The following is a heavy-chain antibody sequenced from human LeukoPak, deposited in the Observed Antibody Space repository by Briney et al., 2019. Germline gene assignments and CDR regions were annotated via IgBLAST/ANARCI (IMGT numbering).Heavy chain of an antibody. Sequence: SETLSLTCTVSGYSITSGYFWVWIRQPPGKGLEWIGSIYHSGRPYYNPSLKSRVTISVDTSKNQFSLKLSSVTAADTAVYYCARGRRYYDSSGYYYGVHYYYYYMDVWGKGTTVTVSS. CDR1: GYSITSGYF. D-gene: IGHD3-22*01. CDR2: IYHSGRP. V-gene: IGHV4-38-2*02. CDR3: ARGRRYYDSSGYYYGVHYYYYYMDV. J-gene: IGHJ6*03.